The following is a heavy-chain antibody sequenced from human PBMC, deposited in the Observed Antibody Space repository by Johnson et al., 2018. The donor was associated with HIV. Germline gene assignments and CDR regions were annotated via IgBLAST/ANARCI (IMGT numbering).Heavy chain of an antibody. CDR3: ARERGGYFSQVFDI. CDR2: ISYDGTNE. D-gene: IGHD2-15*01. Sequence: QVQLVESGGGVVQPGRSLRLSCAASGFTFSSMHWDRQAPGKGWEWVAVISYDGTNEYYADSVQGRFTISRDNSKNTLYLQMHSLRTEDTAVYHCARERGGYFSQVFDIWGQGTLVAVSS. V-gene: IGHV3-30-3*01. CDR1: GFTFSS. J-gene: IGHJ3*02.